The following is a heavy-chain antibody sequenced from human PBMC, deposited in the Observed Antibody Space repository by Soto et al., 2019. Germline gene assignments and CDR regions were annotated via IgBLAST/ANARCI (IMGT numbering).Heavy chain of an antibody. D-gene: IGHD3-22*01. CDR1: GGSISSGGYY. CDR3: AREGFPDSSGRGYIDY. V-gene: IGHV4-31*03. J-gene: IGHJ4*02. Sequence: PSETLSLTCTVSGGSISSGGYYWSWIRQHPGKGLEWIGYIYYSGSTYYNPSLKSRVTISVDTSKNQFSLKLSSVTAADTAVYYCAREGFPDSSGRGYIDYWGQGTLVTVSS. CDR2: IYYSGST.